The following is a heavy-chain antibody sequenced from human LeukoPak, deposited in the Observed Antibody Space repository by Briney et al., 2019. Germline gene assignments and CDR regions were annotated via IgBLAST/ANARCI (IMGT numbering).Heavy chain of an antibody. D-gene: IGHD3-10*01. Sequence: SETLSLTCTVSGGSISSSSYYWGWIRQPPGKGLEWIGSIYYSGSTYYNPSLKSRVTISVDTSKNQFSLKLSSVTAADTAVYYCARGTMARGVIGAFDIWGQGTMVTVSS. CDR3: ARGTMARGVIGAFDI. J-gene: IGHJ3*02. CDR2: IYYSGST. V-gene: IGHV4-39*01. CDR1: GGSISSSSYY.